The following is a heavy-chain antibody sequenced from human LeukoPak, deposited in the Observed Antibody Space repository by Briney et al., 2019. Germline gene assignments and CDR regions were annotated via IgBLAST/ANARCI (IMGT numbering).Heavy chain of an antibody. Sequence: SVKVSCKASGGTFSSYAISWVRQAPGQGLEWMGGIIPIFGTANYAQRFQGRVTITTDESTSTAYMELSGLRSEDTAVYYCARATYGSGSYTINKNWFDPWGQGTLVTVSS. CDR3: ARATYGSGSYTINKNWFDP. J-gene: IGHJ5*02. V-gene: IGHV1-69*05. D-gene: IGHD3-10*01. CDR2: IIPIFGTA. CDR1: GGTFSSYA.